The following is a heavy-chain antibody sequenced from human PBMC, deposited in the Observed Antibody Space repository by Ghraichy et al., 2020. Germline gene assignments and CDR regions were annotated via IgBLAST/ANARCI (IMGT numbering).Heavy chain of an antibody. CDR3: AKYYYDSSGFDAFDI. V-gene: IGHV3-23*01. J-gene: IGHJ3*02. CDR1: GFTFSSYA. D-gene: IGHD3-22*01. Sequence: SCAASGFTFSSYAMSWVRQAPGKGLEWVSAISGSGGSTYYADSVKGRFTISRDNSKNTLYLQMNSLRAEDTAVYYCAKYYYDSSGFDAFDIWGQGTMVTVSS. CDR2: ISGSGGST.